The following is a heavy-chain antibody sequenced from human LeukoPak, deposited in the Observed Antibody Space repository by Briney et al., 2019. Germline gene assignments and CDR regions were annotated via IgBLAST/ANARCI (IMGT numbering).Heavy chain of an antibody. Sequence: GGSLRLSCAASGFTISGSAMHWVRQASGKGLEWVGRIRSKPQSYATAYDESLKGRFTISRDDSKNTAYLQMSSLKIEDTAVYYCTRVGPSTVVDYWGQGTQVTVSS. CDR3: TRVGPSTVVDY. V-gene: IGHV3-73*01. D-gene: IGHD1-26*01. CDR2: IRSKPQSYAT. J-gene: IGHJ4*02. CDR1: GFTISGSA.